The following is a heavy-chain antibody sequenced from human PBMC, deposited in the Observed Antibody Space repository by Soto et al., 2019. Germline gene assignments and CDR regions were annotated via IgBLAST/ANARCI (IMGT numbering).Heavy chain of an antibody. J-gene: IGHJ6*03. CDR2: ISGSGGST. CDR3: AGNTIFTRGYYYYYMDV. Sequence: PEGSLRLSCAASGFTFSSYAMSWVRQAPGKGLEWVSAISGSGGSTYYADSVKGRFTISRDNSKNTLYLQMNSLRAEDTAVYYCAGNTIFTRGYYYYYMDVWGKGTTVTVSS. V-gene: IGHV3-23*01. D-gene: IGHD3-3*01. CDR1: GFTFSSYA.